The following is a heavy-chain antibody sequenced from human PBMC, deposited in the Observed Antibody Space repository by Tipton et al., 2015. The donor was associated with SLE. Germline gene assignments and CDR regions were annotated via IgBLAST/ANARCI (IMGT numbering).Heavy chain of an antibody. J-gene: IGHJ4*02. D-gene: IGHD3-3*01. V-gene: IGHV4-4*07. CDR2: MDATGGT. CDR1: GGSMNNYY. CDR3: ARSLETFDV. Sequence: GLVKPSETLSLTCTVSGGSMNNYYWNWIRQPPGKGLEWIGRMDATGGTYYNPSLTSRVTINLDTSKNQFSLKLSSVTAADTAVYYCARSLETFDVWGQGTLVTVSS.